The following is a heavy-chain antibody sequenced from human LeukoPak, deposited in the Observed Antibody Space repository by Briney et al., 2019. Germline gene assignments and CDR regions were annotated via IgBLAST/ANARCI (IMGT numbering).Heavy chain of an antibody. D-gene: IGHD3-10*01. CDR1: GYTFTGYY. CDR2: INPNSGGT. Sequence: RASVKVSCKASGYTFTGYYMHWVRQAPGQGLEWMGWINPNSGGTNYAQKFQGWVTMTRDTSISTAYMELSRLRSDDTAVYYCASSITMVRGVHIPFQHWGQGTLVTVSS. CDR3: ASSITMVRGVHIPFQH. V-gene: IGHV1-2*04. J-gene: IGHJ1*01.